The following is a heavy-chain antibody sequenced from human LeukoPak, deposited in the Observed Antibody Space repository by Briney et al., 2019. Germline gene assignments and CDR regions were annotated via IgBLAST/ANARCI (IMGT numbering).Heavy chain of an antibody. CDR3: AKVSRPRDPFFDY. D-gene: IGHD2-21*02. CDR1: GYTFTTYG. V-gene: IGHV1-18*01. Sequence: GASVKLSCKPSGYTFTTYGITWVRQAPGQGLEWMGMINTYNGNTNYAQNLQDRVTMTSDTPTSTAYMELRSLSSDDTAVYFCAKVSRPRDPFFDYWGQGTLVTVSS. J-gene: IGHJ4*02. CDR2: INTYNGNT.